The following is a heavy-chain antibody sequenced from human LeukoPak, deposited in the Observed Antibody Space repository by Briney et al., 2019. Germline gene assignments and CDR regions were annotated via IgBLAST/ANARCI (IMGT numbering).Heavy chain of an antibody. V-gene: IGHV1-69*05. CDR2: IIPIFGTA. CDR3: ASGPRSYYYDSSGYRVGYMDV. J-gene: IGHJ6*03. D-gene: IGHD3-22*01. CDR1: GGNFSSYA. Sequence: SVKVSCKASGGNFSSYAISWVRQAPGQGLEWWGGIIPIFGTANYAQKCQGRVTITTDESTSTAYMELSSLRSEDTAVYYCASGPRSYYYDSSGYRVGYMDVWGKGTTVTVSS.